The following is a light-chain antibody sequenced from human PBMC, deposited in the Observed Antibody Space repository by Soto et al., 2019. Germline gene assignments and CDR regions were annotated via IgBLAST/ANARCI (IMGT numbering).Light chain of an antibody. V-gene: IGKV3-11*01. CDR2: DAS. CDR3: QQRSHWPPIT. Sequence: EIVLTQCPATLSLSPGERATLSCRASPSVSSYLAWYQQKPGQAPRLLIYDASNRATVIPARFSGSGSGTDFTLTISSLEPEDFAVYYCQQRSHWPPITFGQGTRLEIK. J-gene: IGKJ5*01. CDR1: PSVSSY.